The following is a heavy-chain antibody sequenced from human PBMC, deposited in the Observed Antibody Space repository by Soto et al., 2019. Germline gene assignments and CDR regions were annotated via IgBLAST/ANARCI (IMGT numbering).Heavy chain of an antibody. V-gene: IGHV4-39*01. J-gene: IGHJ6*02. D-gene: IGHD3-3*01. CDR3: ATPSRFYDFWNFDGLVTFYYYGMDV. Sequence: QLQLQESGPGLVKPSETLSLTCTVSGGSISSSSYYWGWIRQPPGKGLEWIGSIYYSGSTYYNPSLKGRVTLSVDTSRNQFSLQLSSVPAADTAVYYCATPSRFYDFWNFDGLVTFYYYGMDVWGQGTTVTVSS. CDR2: IYYSGST. CDR1: GGSISSSSYY.